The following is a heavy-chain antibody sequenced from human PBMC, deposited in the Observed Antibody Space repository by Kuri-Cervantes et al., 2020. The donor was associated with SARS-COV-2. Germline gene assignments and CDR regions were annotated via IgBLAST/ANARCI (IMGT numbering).Heavy chain of an antibody. D-gene: IGHD5-24*01. V-gene: IGHV3-30*02. CDR1: GFNFATYG. CDR2: IWFGGTNK. Sequence: GESLKISCAASGFNFATYGMHWVRQAPGKGLEWVALIWFGGTNKYYADSVKGRFTISRDNAKNSLYLQMNNLRGEDMALYYCIKGGANAYMTFFEYWGQGTLVTVSS. J-gene: IGHJ4*02. CDR3: IKGGANAYMTFFEY.